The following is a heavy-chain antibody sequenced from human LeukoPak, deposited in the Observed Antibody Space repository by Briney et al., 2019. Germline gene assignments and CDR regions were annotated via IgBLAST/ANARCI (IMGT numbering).Heavy chain of an antibody. CDR1: GFTFSSYA. D-gene: IGHD6-6*01. V-gene: IGHV3-23*01. CDR2: ISGSGGST. Sequence: GGSLRLSCAASGFTFSSYATSWVRQAPGKGLEWVSAISGSGGSTYYADSVKGRFTISRDNSKNTLHLQMNSLRAEDTAVYYCAKDRYSSSFGVLDYWDQGTLVTVSS. J-gene: IGHJ4*02. CDR3: AKDRYSSSFGVLDY.